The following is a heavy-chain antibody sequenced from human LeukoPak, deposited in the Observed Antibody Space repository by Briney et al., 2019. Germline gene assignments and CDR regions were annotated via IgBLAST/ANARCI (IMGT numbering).Heavy chain of an antibody. CDR3: ARTVRGAFDI. CDR1: GGSISSYY. J-gene: IGHJ3*02. V-gene: IGHV4-59*01. Sequence: SETLSLTCTVSGGSISSYYWSWIRQPPGKGLEWIGYIYYSGSTNYNPSLKSRVTISVDTSKNQFSLKLSSVTAADTAVYYCARTVRGAFDIWGQGTMVTASS. CDR2: IYYSGST. D-gene: IGHD3-10*01.